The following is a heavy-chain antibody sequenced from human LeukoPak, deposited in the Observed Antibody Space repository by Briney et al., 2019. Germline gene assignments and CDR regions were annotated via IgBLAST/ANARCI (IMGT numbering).Heavy chain of an antibody. CDR1: GGSISSSSYY. J-gene: IGHJ4*02. Sequence: SETLSLTCTVSGGSISSSSYYWGWIRQPPGKGLEWIGSNYYSGSTYYNPSLKSRVTISVDTSKNQFSLKLSSVTAADTAVYYCARQGSSAYYPLFYWGQGTLVTVSS. V-gene: IGHV4-39*01. D-gene: IGHD3-22*01. CDR2: NYYSGST. CDR3: ARQGSSAYYPLFY.